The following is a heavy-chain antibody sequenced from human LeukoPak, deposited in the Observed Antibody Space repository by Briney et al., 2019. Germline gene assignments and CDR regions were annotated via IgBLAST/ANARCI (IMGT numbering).Heavy chain of an antibody. CDR3: AKSPQIAVASIRYFFDH. CDR1: GFTLSDYA. Sequence: GGSLRLSCAASGFTLSDYAMSWVRQAPGKGLEWVSGISGSGGSTYYADSVKGRFTISRDDSKNTLYLQMNSLRAEDTAVYYCAKSPQIAVASIRYFFDHWGQGTLVTVSS. CDR2: ISGSGGST. D-gene: IGHD6-19*01. J-gene: IGHJ4*02. V-gene: IGHV3-23*01.